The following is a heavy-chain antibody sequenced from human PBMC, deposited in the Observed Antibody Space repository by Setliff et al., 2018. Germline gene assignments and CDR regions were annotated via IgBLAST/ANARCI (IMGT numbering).Heavy chain of an antibody. CDR1: GGSISSSSYY. Sequence: SETLSLTCTVSGGSISSSSYYWGWIRQPPGKGLEWIGSIYYSGSTTYSPSLKSRVTISVDTSKNQFSLNLSSVTAADTAVYYCARAGYELGQYNWFDPWGQGTLVTVSS. J-gene: IGHJ5*02. CDR3: ARAGYELGQYNWFDP. CDR2: IYYSGST. D-gene: IGHD2-2*01. V-gene: IGHV4-39*07.